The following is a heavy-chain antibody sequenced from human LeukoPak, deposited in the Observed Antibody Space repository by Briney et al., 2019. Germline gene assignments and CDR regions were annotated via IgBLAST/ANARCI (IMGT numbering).Heavy chain of an antibody. CDR3: ARNGGNSDFDY. J-gene: IGHJ4*02. CDR2: IYNDGST. D-gene: IGHD4-23*01. Sequence: GGSLRLSCAASGLTVSSSYMSWVRQAPGKGLEWVSIIYNDGSTYYADSMKGRFTISRHNSKNTLYLQVNSLRAEDTAMYYCARNGGNSDFDYWGQGTLVTVSS. V-gene: IGHV3-53*01. CDR1: GLTVSSSY.